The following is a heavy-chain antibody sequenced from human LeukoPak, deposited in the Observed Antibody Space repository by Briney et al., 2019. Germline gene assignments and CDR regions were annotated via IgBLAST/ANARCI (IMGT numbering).Heavy chain of an antibody. CDR2: ISWNSGSI. D-gene: IGHD4-17*01. Sequence: PGRSLRLSCAASGFTFYDYAMHWVRQAPGKGLEWVSGISWNSGSIGYADSVKGRFTISRDNAKNSLYLQMNSLRAEDTALYYCAKDSDYGDYWDWGQGTLVTVSS. CDR3: AKDSDYGDYWD. J-gene: IGHJ4*02. CDR1: GFTFYDYA. V-gene: IGHV3-9*01.